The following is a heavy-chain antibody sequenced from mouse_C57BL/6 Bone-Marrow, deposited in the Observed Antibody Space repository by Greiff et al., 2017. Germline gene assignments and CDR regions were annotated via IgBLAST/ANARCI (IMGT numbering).Heavy chain of an antibody. CDR3: ARSGGNYPFDY. J-gene: IGHJ2*01. CDR2: IHTNSGST. D-gene: IGHD2-1*01. Sequence: VQLQQPGAELVKPGASVKLSCKASGYTFTSYWMHWVKQRPGQGLEWIGMIHTNSGSTNYTEKFKSKATLTVDKAYSTAYMQLSSLTSEDSAVYYCARSGGNYPFDYWGQGTTLTVSS. V-gene: IGHV1-64*01. CDR1: GYTFTSYW.